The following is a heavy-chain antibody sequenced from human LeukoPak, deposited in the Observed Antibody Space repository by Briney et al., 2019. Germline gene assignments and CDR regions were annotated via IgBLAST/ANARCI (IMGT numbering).Heavy chain of an antibody. V-gene: IGHV4-34*01. D-gene: IGHD3-10*02. Sequence: SETLSLTCAVYGGSFSGYYWSWIRQPPGKGLEWIGEINHSGSTNYNPSLKSRVTISVDTSKNQLSLKLSSVTAEDTAVYYCAELGITMIGGVWGKGTTVTISS. J-gene: IGHJ6*04. CDR3: AELGITMIGGV. CDR2: INHSGST. CDR1: GGSFSGYY.